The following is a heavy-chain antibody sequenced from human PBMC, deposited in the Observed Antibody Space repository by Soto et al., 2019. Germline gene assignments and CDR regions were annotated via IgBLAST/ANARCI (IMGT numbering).Heavy chain of an antibody. CDR3: ARYFATHCSGSTCYPYAY. V-gene: IGHV3-7*03. J-gene: IGHJ4*02. CDR2: IKHDGSET. Sequence: GGSLRLSCAASGFTFNTFWMSWVRQSPGKGLEWVANIKHDGSETYYVDSVEGRFTISRDNAKNSLFLQMNTLRTEDTAVYYCARYFATHCSGSTCYPYAYWGQGALVTVSS. D-gene: IGHD2-15*01. CDR1: GFTFNTFW.